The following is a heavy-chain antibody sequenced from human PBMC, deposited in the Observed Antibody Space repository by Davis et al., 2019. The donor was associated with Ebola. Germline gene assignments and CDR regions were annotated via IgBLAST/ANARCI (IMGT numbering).Heavy chain of an antibody. V-gene: IGHV4-31*03. CDR2: IYYSGST. CDR1: GGSISSGGYY. J-gene: IGHJ6*02. Sequence: MPSETLSLTCTVSGGSISSGGYYWSWIRQHPGKGLEWIGYIYYSGSTYYNPSPKSRVTISVDTSKNQFSLKLSSVTAADTAVYYCARLTNTYYYYGMDVWGQGTTVTVSS. D-gene: IGHD1/OR15-1a*01. CDR3: ARLTNTYYYYGMDV.